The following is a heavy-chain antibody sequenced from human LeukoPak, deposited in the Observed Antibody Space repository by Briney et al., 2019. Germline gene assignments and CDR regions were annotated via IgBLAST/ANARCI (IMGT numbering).Heavy chain of an antibody. CDR2: MNPNSGNT. D-gene: IGHD3-10*01. J-gene: IGHJ6*02. CDR3: ARGFRFWFGGFYYYGMDV. CDR1: GYTFTSYD. V-gene: IGHV1-8*01. Sequence: ASVKVSCKASGYTFTSYDINWVRQATGQGLEWMGWMNPNSGNTGYAQKFQGRVTMTRNTSISTAYMELSSLRSEDTAVYYCARGFRFWFGGFYYYGMDVWGQGTTVTVSS.